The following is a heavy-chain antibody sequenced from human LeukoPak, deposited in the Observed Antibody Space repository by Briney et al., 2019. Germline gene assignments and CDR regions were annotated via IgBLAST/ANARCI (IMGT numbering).Heavy chain of an antibody. CDR2: INHSGST. CDR3: ARGLAISIFGVVRRDNWFDP. CDR1: SGSFSGYY. V-gene: IGHV4-34*01. Sequence: PSETLSLTCAVYSGSFSGYYWSWIRHPPGKGLEWIGEINHSGSTNYNPSLKSRVTTSVDTSKNQFSLKLSSVTAAATAVYYCARGLAISIFGVVRRDNWFDPWGQGTLVTVSS. J-gene: IGHJ5*02. D-gene: IGHD3-3*01.